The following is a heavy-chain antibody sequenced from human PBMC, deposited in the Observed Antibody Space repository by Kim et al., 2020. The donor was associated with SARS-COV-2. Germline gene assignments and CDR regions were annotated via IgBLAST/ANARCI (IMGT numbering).Heavy chain of an antibody. D-gene: IGHD6-13*01. CDR3: AKDLAAAGTEPQYFQH. CDR1: GFTFDDYA. V-gene: IGHV3-43*02. CDR2: ISGDGGST. Sequence: GGSLRLSCAASGFTFDDYAMHWVRQAPGKGLEWVSLISGDGGSTYYADSVKGRFTISRDNSKNSLYLQMNSLRTEDTALYYCAKDLAAAGTEPQYFQHWGQGTLVTVSS. J-gene: IGHJ1*01.